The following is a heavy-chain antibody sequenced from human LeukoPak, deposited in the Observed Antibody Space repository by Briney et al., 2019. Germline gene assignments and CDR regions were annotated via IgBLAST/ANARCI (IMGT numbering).Heavy chain of an antibody. CDR2: INHSGST. CDR1: GGSFSGYY. V-gene: IGHV4-34*01. Sequence: SETLSLTCAVYGGSFSGYYWSWIRQLPGKGLEWIGEINHSGSTNYNPSLKSRVTISVDTSKNQFSLKLSSVTAADTAVYYCARGLGYSYGPRLDVWGKGTTVTVSS. D-gene: IGHD5-18*01. J-gene: IGHJ6*04. CDR3: ARGLGYSYGPRLDV.